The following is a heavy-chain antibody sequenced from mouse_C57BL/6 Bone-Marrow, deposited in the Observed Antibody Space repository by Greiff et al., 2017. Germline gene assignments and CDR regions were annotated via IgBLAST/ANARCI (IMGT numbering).Heavy chain of an antibody. CDR1: GFSLTSYG. Sequence: VMLVESGPGLVQPSQSLSITCTVSGFSLTSYGVHWVRQSPGKGLEWLGVIWSGGSTDYNAAFIYRLSISKDNYKSQVFFKMNSLQADDTAIYYCASPLTGPFAYWGQGTLVTVSA. CDR2: IWSGGST. CDR3: ASPLTGPFAY. V-gene: IGHV2-2*01. D-gene: IGHD4-1*01. J-gene: IGHJ3*01.